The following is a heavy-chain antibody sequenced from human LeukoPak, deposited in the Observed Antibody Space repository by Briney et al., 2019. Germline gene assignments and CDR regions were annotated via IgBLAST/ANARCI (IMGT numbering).Heavy chain of an antibody. CDR3: AKDGSLAAAGTKDWFDP. CDR1: GFTFSTYV. CDR2: ISHDGTDT. J-gene: IGHJ5*02. D-gene: IGHD6-13*01. Sequence: GGSLRLSCAASGFTFSTYVMHWVRQAPGKGLMWVSRISHDGTDTSYADSVKDRFTVSRDNSKNTLYLQMNSLRAEDTAVYYCAKDGSLAAAGTKDWFDPWGQGTLVTVSS. V-gene: IGHV3-74*01.